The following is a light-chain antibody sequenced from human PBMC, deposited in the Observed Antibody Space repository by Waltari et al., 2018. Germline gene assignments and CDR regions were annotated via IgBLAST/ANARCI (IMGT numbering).Light chain of an antibody. CDR3: QQYNNWPIT. CDR2: GAS. V-gene: IGKV3-15*01. Sequence: EIVMTQSPATLSVSPGERATLSCRASQSVSSNLAWYQQKPGQAPRLLIYGASTRATGIPARFSGSGSGTEFTLTIRSLQSEDFAVNYCQQYNNWPITFGQGTRLEIK. CDR1: QSVSSN. J-gene: IGKJ5*01.